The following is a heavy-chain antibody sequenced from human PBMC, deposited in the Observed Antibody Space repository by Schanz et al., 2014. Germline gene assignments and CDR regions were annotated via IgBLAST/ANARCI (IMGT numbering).Heavy chain of an antibody. Sequence: QVQLVQSGAEVKKPGASVKVSCEASGYTFTSYYIHWFRQAPGQGLEWMGLINPSVGNTNYAQKFRGRVTMTRDTYTSTVYMELSSLRSEDTAVYFCARGPSTGAFDIWGQGTMVTVSS. CDR2: INPSVGNT. CDR1: GYTFTSYY. V-gene: IGHV1-46*03. J-gene: IGHJ3*02. CDR3: ARGPSTGAFDI.